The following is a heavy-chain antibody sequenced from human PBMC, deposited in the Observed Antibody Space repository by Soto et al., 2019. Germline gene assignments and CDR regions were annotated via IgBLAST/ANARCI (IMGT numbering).Heavy chain of an antibody. Sequence: SETLSLTCAVYGGSFSGYYWSWIRQPPGKGLEWIGEINHSGSTNYNPSLKSRVTISVDTSKNQFSLKLSSVTAADTAVYYCARGRRYSSSWYARWFDPWGQGTLVTVSS. CDR2: INHSGST. D-gene: IGHD6-13*01. J-gene: IGHJ5*02. V-gene: IGHV4-34*01. CDR1: GGSFSGYY. CDR3: ARGRRYSSSWYARWFDP.